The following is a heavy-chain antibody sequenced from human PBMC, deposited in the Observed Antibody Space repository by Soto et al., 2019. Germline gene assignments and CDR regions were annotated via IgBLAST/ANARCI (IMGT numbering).Heavy chain of an antibody. J-gene: IGHJ4*02. CDR3: AKDLRSGWYQGFDY. CDR1: GFTFSSYG. V-gene: IGHV3-30*18. Sequence: QVQLVESGGGVVQPGRSLRLSCAASGFTFSSYGMHWVRQAPGKGLEWVAVISYDGSNKYYADSVKGRFTISRDNSKNPLYLQMNSLRAEDTAVYYCAKDLRSGWYQGFDYWGQGTLVTVSS. D-gene: IGHD6-19*01. CDR2: ISYDGSNK.